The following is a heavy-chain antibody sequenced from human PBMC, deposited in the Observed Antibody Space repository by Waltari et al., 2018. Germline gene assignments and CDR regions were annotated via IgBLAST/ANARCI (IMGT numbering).Heavy chain of an antibody. Sequence: QVRLVESGGGVVQPGGSLRLSCADPVFTFMNYGLLWVRQAPGKGLEWVGLISYHGNDIYYADSVQGRFTISRENSKNTLFLGMNSLRCEDTAVYYCVQGASYSGYDFGEEDAFNMWGQGTMVTVTS. CDR2: ISYHGNDI. CDR3: VQGASYSGYDFGEEDAFNM. CDR1: VFTFMNYG. D-gene: IGHD5-12*01. J-gene: IGHJ3*02. V-gene: IGHV3-30*18.